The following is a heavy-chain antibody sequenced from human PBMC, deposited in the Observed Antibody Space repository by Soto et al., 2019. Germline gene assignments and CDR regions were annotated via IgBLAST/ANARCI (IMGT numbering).Heavy chain of an antibody. J-gene: IGHJ4*02. CDR1: GYTFTSYA. Sequence: ASVKVSFKASGYTFTSYAMHWVRQAPGQRLEWMGWINAGNGNTKYSQKFQGRVTITRDTSASTAYMELSSLRSEDTAAYYCARGPEQWLVLDYWGQGTLVTVSS. CDR2: INAGNGNT. CDR3: ARGPEQWLVLDY. D-gene: IGHD6-19*01. V-gene: IGHV1-3*01.